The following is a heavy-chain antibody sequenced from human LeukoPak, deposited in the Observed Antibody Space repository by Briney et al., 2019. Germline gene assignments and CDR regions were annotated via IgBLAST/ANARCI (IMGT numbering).Heavy chain of an antibody. Sequence: GSLRLSCAASGFTFSSYAMSWVRQAPGRGLEWVSAVSGSGGSTYHADSVKGRFTISRDNSENTLYLQMNSLRAEDTAVYYCAKDRRSNGDWGQGTLVTVSS. CDR2: VSGSGGST. CDR3: AKDRRSNGD. D-gene: IGHD4-17*01. V-gene: IGHV3-23*01. CDR1: GFTFSSYA. J-gene: IGHJ4*02.